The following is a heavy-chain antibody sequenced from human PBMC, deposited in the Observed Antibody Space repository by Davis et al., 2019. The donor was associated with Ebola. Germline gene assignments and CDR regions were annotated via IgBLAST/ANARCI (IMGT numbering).Heavy chain of an antibody. CDR2: IYSSGDI. Sequence: PSETLSLTCAVSGGAVSSGGYFWAWIRQPPGKGLEWVGYIYSSGDIHLSPSLKSRVSMFRDTSKNQFSVALTSVTAADTAVYYCARVGDFQGVYWGQGILVIVSS. D-gene: IGHD2-8*01. V-gene: IGHV4-61*08. CDR1: GGAVSSGGYF. CDR3: ARVGDFQGVY. J-gene: IGHJ4*02.